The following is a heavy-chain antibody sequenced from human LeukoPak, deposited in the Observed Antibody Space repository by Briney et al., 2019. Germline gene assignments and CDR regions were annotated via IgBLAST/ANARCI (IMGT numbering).Heavy chain of an antibody. J-gene: IGHJ5*01. CDR3: AREGTTGRNLNWFDS. Sequence: SETLSLTCTVSGGSISSYYWSWIRQPPGKGLEWIGHIHNSGNTNYNPSLKSRVTLSVDTSKNQFSLKLSSVTAADTAVCYCAREGTTGRNLNWFDSWGQGTLVTVSS. D-gene: IGHD1-1*01. V-gene: IGHV4-59*01. CDR2: IHNSGNT. CDR1: GGSISSYY.